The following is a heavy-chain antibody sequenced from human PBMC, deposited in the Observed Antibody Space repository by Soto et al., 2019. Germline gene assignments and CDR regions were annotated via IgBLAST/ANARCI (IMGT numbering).Heavy chain of an antibody. CDR2: IIPILGIA. CDR3: GRDPASGSPYYYGMDV. D-gene: IGHD3-10*01. J-gene: IGHJ6*02. V-gene: IGHV1-69*04. Sequence: SVKVSCKASGGTFSSYTISWVRQAPGQGLEWMGRIIPILGIANYAQKYQGRVTITADKSTSTTYMELSSLRSEDTAVYYCGRDPASGSPYYYGMDVWGQGTTVTVSS. CDR1: GGTFSSYT.